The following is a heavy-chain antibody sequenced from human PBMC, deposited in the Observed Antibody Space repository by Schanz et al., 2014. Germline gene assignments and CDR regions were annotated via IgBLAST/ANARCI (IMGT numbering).Heavy chain of an antibody. D-gene: IGHD3-9*01. Sequence: QVQLVESGGGVVQPGGSLRLSCAASGFTFSSYGMHWVRQAPGRGLEWVTVISDDGSHKFYADSAKGRFTISRDDSKNMLYLQMNSLRVEDTAVYYCARTTNPFNFDSWPYLDYWGQGTLVTVSS. V-gene: IGHV3-30*19. CDR1: GFTFSSYG. J-gene: IGHJ4*02. CDR3: ARTTNPFNFDSWPYLDY. CDR2: ISDDGSHK.